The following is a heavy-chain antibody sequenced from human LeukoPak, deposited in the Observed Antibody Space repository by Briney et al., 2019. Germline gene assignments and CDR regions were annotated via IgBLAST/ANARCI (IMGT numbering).Heavy chain of an antibody. CDR3: VTFDH. CDR2: IRSDGTTK. V-gene: IGHV3-33*01. CDR1: GLTLSDSD. Sequence: GKFLRLCSKVSGLTLSDSDTNWVRQAPGKGLEWVAKIRSDGTTKHFADSVKGRFTISGDNYRNIVYLQMSSLRAEDTAIYYCVTFDHWGQGTLVTVSS. J-gene: IGHJ4*02.